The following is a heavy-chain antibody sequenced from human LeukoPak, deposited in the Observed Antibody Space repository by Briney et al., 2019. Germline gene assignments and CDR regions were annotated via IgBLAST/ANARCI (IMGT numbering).Heavy chain of an antibody. CDR1: VGSFSGYY. J-gene: IGHJ5*02. Sequence: SETLSLTCAVYVGSFSGYYWIWIRQPPAKGLEWIGSIYHSGSTYYNPSLKSRVTISVDTSKNQFSLKLSSVTAADTAVYYCARDTYYYDNKGFDPWGQGTLVTVSS. D-gene: IGHD3-22*01. V-gene: IGHV4-34*01. CDR3: ARDTYYYDNKGFDP. CDR2: IYHSGST.